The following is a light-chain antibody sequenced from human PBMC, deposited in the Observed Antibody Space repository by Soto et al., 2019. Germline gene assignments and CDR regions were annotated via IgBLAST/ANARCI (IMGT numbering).Light chain of an antibody. V-gene: IGKV1-5*01. CDR2: DAS. J-gene: IGKJ1*01. CDR3: QQYNSYPWT. CDR1: QMISSW. Sequence: DIQMTQSPSTLSASVGDRVTITCRDSQMISSWLAWYQQKPGKAPKLLIYDASSLESGVPSRFSGSGSGTEFTLTISSLQPDDFATYYCQQYNSYPWTFGQGTKVEIK.